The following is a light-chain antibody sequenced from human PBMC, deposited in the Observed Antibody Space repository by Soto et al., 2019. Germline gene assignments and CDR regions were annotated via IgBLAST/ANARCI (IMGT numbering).Light chain of an antibody. CDR1: RSNIGSNA. V-gene: IGLV1-44*01. Sequence: QSVLTQPPSASGTPGQRVTISCSGSRSNIGSNAVNWYQHLPGTAPKLLIYYNNQRPSGVPDRFSGSKSGTSASLAISGLQSEDETDYYCATWDDSLNGWVFGGGTKRTVL. J-gene: IGLJ3*02. CDR3: ATWDDSLNGWV. CDR2: YNN.